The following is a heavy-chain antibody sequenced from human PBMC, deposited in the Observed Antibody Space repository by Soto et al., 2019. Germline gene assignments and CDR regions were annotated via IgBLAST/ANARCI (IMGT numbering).Heavy chain of an antibody. D-gene: IGHD6-6*01. V-gene: IGHV1-18*01. CDR3: ARARGPPYWFDF. CDR1: GYTFTSYG. J-gene: IGHJ5*01. Sequence: ASVKVSCKASGYTFTSYGISWVRQAPGQGLEWMGWISANNGNTNYAQKLQGRVTMTTDTSTSTAYMELRSLRSDDTAVYYCARARGPPYWFDFPGPGPLVTVSS. CDR2: ISANNGNT.